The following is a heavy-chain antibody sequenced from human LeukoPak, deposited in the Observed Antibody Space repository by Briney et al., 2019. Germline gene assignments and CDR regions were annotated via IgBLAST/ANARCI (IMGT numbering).Heavy chain of an antibody. CDR3: ARAVPSYPDAFDI. CDR1: GGSISSGSYS. Sequence: PSQTLSLTCTVSGGSISSGSYSWSWIRQPAGKGLEWIGRMHTSGSTNYNPSLKSRVTISVDTSKNQFSLKLSSVTAADTAVYYCARAVPSYPDAFDIWGQGTMITVSS. J-gene: IGHJ3*02. D-gene: IGHD2-2*01. V-gene: IGHV4-61*02. CDR2: MHTSGST.